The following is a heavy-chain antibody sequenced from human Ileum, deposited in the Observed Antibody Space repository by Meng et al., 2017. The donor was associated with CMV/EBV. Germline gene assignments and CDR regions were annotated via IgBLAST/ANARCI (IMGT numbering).Heavy chain of an antibody. Sequence: CMVSGYIFPSYSIHRVRQAPGQGLEWMGTINPTGGWPGYAQNSQGRVSMPTDTSTGTAYMDLYSLTTEATALYYCAREIKGTYYFDYWGQGTLVTVSS. D-gene: IGHD3-10*01. CDR1: GYIFPSYS. J-gene: IGHJ4*02. CDR3: AREIKGTYYFDY. V-gene: IGHV1-46*01. CDR2: INPTGGWP.